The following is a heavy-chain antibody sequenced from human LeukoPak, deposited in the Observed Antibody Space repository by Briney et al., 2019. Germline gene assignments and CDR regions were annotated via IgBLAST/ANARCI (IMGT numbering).Heavy chain of an antibody. CDR3: ARDLCSSTSCYRTVPFDY. V-gene: IGHV3-30-3*01. CDR1: GFTFSSYA. D-gene: IGHD2-2*01. J-gene: IGHJ4*02. CDR2: ISYDGSSK. Sequence: GGSLRLSCAASGFTFSSYAVHWVRQAPGKWLEWVAVISYDGSSKYYADSVKGRFTISRDNSKNTLYLQMNSLRSEDTAVYCCARDLCSSTSCYRTVPFDYWGQGTLVTVSS.